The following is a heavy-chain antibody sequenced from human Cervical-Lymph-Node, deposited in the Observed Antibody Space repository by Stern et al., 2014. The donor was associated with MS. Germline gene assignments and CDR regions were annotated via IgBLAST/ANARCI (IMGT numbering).Heavy chain of an antibody. V-gene: IGHV1-2*06. D-gene: IGHD3-16*01. J-gene: IGHJ3*01. CDR3: ARGPKFGAFDV. Sequence: QVQLVESGTEVKKPGASVRVSCKTSGYTFVAYFLYCVRQAPGQGPEWMARNNHKTGATDYDEKVQGRVTLTRDTSHNTTYMEVSRLTSDDTAMYYCARGPKFGAFDVWGQGTIVSVSA. CDR1: GYTFVAYF. CDR2: NNHKTGAT.